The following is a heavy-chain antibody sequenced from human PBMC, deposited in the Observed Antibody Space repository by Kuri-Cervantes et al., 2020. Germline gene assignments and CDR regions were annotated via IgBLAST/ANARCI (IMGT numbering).Heavy chain of an antibody. V-gene: IGHV3-30*04. CDR1: GFTFSSYA. D-gene: IGHD2-8*02. Sequence: GESLKISCAASGFTFSSYAMHWVRQAPGKGLEWVAVISYDGSNKYYADSVKGRFTISRDNSKNTLYLQMNSLRAEDTAVYYCAFPGTGWGQGTLVTVSS. CDR2: ISYDGSNK. CDR3: AFPGTG. J-gene: IGHJ4*02.